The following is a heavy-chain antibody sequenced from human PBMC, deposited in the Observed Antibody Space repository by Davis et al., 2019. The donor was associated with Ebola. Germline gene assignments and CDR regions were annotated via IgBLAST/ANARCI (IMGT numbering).Heavy chain of an antibody. V-gene: IGHV3-66*04. D-gene: IGHD4-17*01. CDR1: GFTFSNFW. CDR3: ARHVYGDFWFFDL. J-gene: IGHJ2*01. CDR2: IYRDGRT. Sequence: GESLKISCAASGFTFSNFWMHWVRQAPGKGLEWVSVIYRDGRTYYADSVKGRFTISRDNSNNTLYLQMDSVRAEDTAVYYCARHVYGDFWFFDLWGRGTRVTVSS.